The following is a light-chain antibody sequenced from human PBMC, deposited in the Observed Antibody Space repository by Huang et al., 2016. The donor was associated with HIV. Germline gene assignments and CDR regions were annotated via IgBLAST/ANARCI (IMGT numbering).Light chain of an antibody. CDR2: AAS. J-gene: IGKJ2*01. Sequence: AIRLTQSPSSLSASTGDRVTITGLASQGISSYLAWYQQKPGKAPKLLIYAASTLQSGVPSRFSGSGFRTYFTLTISILQSEGLGSYHCQQDYTYPHSFGQGTKLGI. CDR3: QQDYTYPHS. V-gene: IGKV1-8*01. CDR1: QGISSY.